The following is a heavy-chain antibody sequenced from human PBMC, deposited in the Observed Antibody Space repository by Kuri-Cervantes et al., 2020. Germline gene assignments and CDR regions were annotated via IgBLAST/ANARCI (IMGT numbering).Heavy chain of an antibody. CDR2: ISWNSGSI. D-gene: IGHD2-21*01. CDR1: GFTFDDYA. Sequence: SLKISCAASGFTFDDYAMHWVRQAPGKGLEWVSGISWNSGSIGYADSVKGRFTISRDNAKNSLYLQMNSLRAEDTAVYYCARSNHLYCGGDCYSDYWGQGTLVTVSS. V-gene: IGHV3-9*01. J-gene: IGHJ4*02. CDR3: ARSNHLYCGGDCYSDY.